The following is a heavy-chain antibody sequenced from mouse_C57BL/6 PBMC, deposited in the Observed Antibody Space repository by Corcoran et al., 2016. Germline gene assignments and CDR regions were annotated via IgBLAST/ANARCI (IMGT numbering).Heavy chain of an antibody. D-gene: IGHD4-1*01. CDR1: GYTFTDYY. CDR3: AGLGKAWFAY. Sequence: EVQLQQSGPVLVKPGASVKMSCKASGYTFTDYYMNWVKQSHGKSLEWIGVINPYNGGTSYNQKFKGKATLTVDKSSRTAYMELNSLTSEDSAVYYCAGLGKAWFAYWCQGTLVTVSA. CDR2: INPYNGGT. V-gene: IGHV1-19*01. J-gene: IGHJ3*01.